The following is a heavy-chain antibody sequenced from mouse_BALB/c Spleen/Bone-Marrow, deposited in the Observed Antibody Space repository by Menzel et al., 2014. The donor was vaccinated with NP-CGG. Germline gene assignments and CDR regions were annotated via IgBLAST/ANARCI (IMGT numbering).Heavy chain of an antibody. CDR1: GFNIRDTY. V-gene: IGHV14-3*02. J-gene: IGHJ3*01. CDR3: ARGVRQLGLPF. D-gene: IGHD3-2*01. CDR2: IDPAKDNT. Sequence: VQLQQSGAELAKPGASVKLSCTSSGFNIRDTYIHWVKQRPEQGLEWIGRIDPAKDNTEYDPKFQGKATITADTPSNTAYLQLSSLTSEDTAVYYCARGVRQLGLPFWGQGTLVTVST.